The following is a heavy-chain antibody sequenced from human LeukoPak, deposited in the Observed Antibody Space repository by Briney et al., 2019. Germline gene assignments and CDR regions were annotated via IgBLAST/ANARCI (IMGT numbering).Heavy chain of an antibody. CDR3: EPSKAARGPFDY. CDR2: INSDGSTT. CDR1: GFTFSVYW. J-gene: IGHJ4*02. V-gene: IGHV3-74*01. Sequence: GGSLRLSCAASGFTFSVYWMHWVRQAPGKGLVWVSRINSDGSTTTYADFVKGRFTISRDNAKNTLYLQMNSLRAEDTAVYYCEPSKAARGPFDYGAQETRVAVPS. D-gene: IGHD6-6*01.